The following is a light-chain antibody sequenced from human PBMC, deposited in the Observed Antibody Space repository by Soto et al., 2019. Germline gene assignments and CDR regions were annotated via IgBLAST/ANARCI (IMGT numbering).Light chain of an antibody. CDR3: LQDYNYPPT. CDR2: GAS. V-gene: IGKV3-11*01. CDR1: QSVSSY. Sequence: EIVLTQSPATLSLSPGERATLSCRASQSVSSYLAWYQQKPGQAPRLLIYGASTRATGIPARFSGSGSGTEFTLTISSLQPEDCATYYCLQDYNYPPTCGPGTKGDIK. J-gene: IGKJ1*01.